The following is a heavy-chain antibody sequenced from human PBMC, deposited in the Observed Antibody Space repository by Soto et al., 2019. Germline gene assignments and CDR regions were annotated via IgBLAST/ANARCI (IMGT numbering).Heavy chain of an antibody. CDR3: ARGGVHYYDNSFDY. CDR2: IKQDGSER. J-gene: IGHJ4*02. CDR1: GFSVIAYW. Sequence: EVLLVESGGGLVQPGGSLRLSCAASGFSVIAYWMSWVRQTPGKGLEGVANIKQDGSERNYVNSVKGRFTISRDNAKNSVYLEMNSLRAEDTAVYYCARGGVHYYDNSFDYWGQGTLVTASS. D-gene: IGHD3-22*01. V-gene: IGHV3-7*03.